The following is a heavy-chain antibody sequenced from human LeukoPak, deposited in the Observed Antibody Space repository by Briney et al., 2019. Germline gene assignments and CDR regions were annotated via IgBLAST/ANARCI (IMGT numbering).Heavy chain of an antibody. CDR2: ISWNSGSI. D-gene: IGHD6-19*01. J-gene: IGHJ2*01. CDR1: GFTFDDYA. V-gene: IGHV3-9*01. Sequence: PGGSLRLSCAASGFTFDDYAMHWVRQAPGQGLELDSGISWNSGSIGYADSVKGRFTISRDNAKNSLYLQMNSLRAEDTALYYCAKGAVAGNYWYFDLWGRGTLVTVSS. CDR3: AKGAVAGNYWYFDL.